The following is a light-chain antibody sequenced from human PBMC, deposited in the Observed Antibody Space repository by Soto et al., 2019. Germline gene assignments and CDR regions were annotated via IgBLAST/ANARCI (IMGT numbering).Light chain of an antibody. V-gene: IGLV1-40*01. CDR1: SSNIRAGYD. J-gene: IGLJ1*01. CDR3: QSYDSSLSEV. Sequence: QSVLTQPPSVSGAPGQRVTISCTGSSSNIRAGYDVHWYQQLPGTAPKLLIYGNSNRPSGVPDRFSGSKSGTSASLAITGLQAEDEADYYCQSYDSSLSEVFGTGTKVTV. CDR2: GNS.